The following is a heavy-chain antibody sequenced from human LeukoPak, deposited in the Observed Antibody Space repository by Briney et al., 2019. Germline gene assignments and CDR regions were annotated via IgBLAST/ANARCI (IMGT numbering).Heavy chain of an antibody. CDR1: GGSFSGYY. CDR3: VRDIAAAVGFDY. Sequence: SETLSLTCGVYGGSFSGYYWSWIRQPPGKGLEWIGEINNSGSTNYNPSLKSRVTISVDTSKNQFSLKLSSVTAADTAVYYCVRDIAAAVGFDYWGQGTLVTVFS. V-gene: IGHV4-34*01. CDR2: INNSGST. D-gene: IGHD6-13*01. J-gene: IGHJ4*02.